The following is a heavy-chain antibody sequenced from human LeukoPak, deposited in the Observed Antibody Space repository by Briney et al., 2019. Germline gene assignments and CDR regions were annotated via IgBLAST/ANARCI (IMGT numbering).Heavy chain of an antibody. Sequence: GGSLRLSCAASGFTFDDYAMHWVRQAPGKGLEWVSLISWDGGSTYYADSVKGRFTISRDNSKNSLYLQMNSLRAEDTALYYCAKGAVAGTYYYYMDVWGKGTTVTVSS. J-gene: IGHJ6*03. CDR1: GFTFDDYA. CDR2: ISWDGGST. CDR3: AKGAVAGTYYYYMDV. D-gene: IGHD6-19*01. V-gene: IGHV3-43D*03.